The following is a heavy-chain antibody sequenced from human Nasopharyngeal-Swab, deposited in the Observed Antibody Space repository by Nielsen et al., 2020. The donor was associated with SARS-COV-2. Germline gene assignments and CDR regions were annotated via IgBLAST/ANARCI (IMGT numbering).Heavy chain of an antibody. Sequence: SETLSLTCTVSGGSISSSSYYWGWIRQPPGKGLEWIWSIYYSGSTYYNPSLKSRVTISVDTSKNQFSLKLSSVTAADTAVYYCARRGYYYDSSAPPDYWGQGTLVTVSS. V-gene: IGHV4-39*01. CDR1: GGSISSSSYY. CDR3: ARRGYYYDSSAPPDY. CDR2: IYYSGST. J-gene: IGHJ4*02. D-gene: IGHD3-22*01.